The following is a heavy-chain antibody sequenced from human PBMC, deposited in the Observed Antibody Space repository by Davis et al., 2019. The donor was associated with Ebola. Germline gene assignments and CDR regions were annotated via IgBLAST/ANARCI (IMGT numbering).Heavy chain of an antibody. D-gene: IGHD6-6*01. CDR2: ISYDGSNK. CDR3: ARDSIAARVY. CDR1: GFTFTSHA. Sequence: GESLKISCSASGFTFTSHAIYWVRQAPGKGLEWVAVISYDGSNKYYADSVKGRFTISRDNSKNTLYLQMNSLRAEDTAVYYCARDSIAARVYWGQGTLVTVSS. J-gene: IGHJ4*02. V-gene: IGHV3-30*04.